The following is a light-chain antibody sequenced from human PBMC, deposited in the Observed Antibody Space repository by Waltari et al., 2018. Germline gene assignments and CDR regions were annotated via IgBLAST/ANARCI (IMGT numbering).Light chain of an antibody. CDR1: QTLTSN. J-gene: IGKJ2*01. CDR2: GAS. V-gene: IGKV3-15*01. CDR3: QQYNNRPYT. Sequence: EIVMTQSPATLSVSPGERATLSCRASQTLTSNFAWYQQKPGQAPRPLIYGASTRATGIPARFSGSGSGTQFTLTISSLQSEDFVVYYCQQYNNRPYTFGQGTKLEIK.